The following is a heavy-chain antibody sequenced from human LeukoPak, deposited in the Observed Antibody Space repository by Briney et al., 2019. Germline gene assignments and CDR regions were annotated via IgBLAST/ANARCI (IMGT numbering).Heavy chain of an antibody. CDR2: IIPIFGTA. D-gene: IGHD3-3*01. CDR3: ATGVVGLYYFDY. CDR1: GGTFSSYA. J-gene: IGHJ4*02. Sequence: ASVKVSCKASGGTFSSYAIRWVRQAPGQGLEWMGGIIPIFGTANYAQKFQGRVTITADESTSTAYMELSSLRSEDTAVYYCATGVVGLYYFDYWGQGTLVTVSS. V-gene: IGHV1-69*13.